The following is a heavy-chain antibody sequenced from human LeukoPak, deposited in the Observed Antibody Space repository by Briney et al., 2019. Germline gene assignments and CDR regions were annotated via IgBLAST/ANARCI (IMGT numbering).Heavy chain of an antibody. CDR1: GFTFSSYS. V-gene: IGHV3-21*04. Sequence: GGSLSLSCAASGFTFSSYSMNWVRQAPGKGLEWVSSISSSSSYIYYADSVKGRFTISRDNSKNTLYLQMNSLRAEDTAVYYCAKAEGVYGTTSFDYWGQGTLVTVSS. J-gene: IGHJ4*02. CDR2: ISSSSSYI. CDR3: AKAEGVYGTTSFDY. D-gene: IGHD1-1*01.